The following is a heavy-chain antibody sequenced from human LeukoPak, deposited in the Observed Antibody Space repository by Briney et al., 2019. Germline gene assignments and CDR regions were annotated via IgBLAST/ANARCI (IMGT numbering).Heavy chain of an antibody. J-gene: IGHJ4*02. CDR2: IKEDESAN. V-gene: IGHV3-7*01. D-gene: IGHD1-26*01. Sequence: GGSLRLSCAASGFTIRSYWMAWGRQAPGKGLEWVANIKEDESANHQADSVKGRFTMSRDNAENSVYLQMSSLRGEDTAVYYCARDVGGSLDYWGQGTLVSVSS. CDR1: GFTIRSYW. CDR3: ARDVGGSLDY.